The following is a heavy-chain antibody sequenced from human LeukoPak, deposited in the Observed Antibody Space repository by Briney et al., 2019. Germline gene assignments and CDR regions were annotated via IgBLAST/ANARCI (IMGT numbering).Heavy chain of an antibody. J-gene: IGHJ3*02. V-gene: IGHV3-9*01. Sequence: GGSLRLSCAASGFTFDDYAMHWVRQAPGKGLEWVSGINRNSGSIGYADSVKGRFTISRDNAKNSLYLQMNSLRAEDTAVYYCAKSWGNAFDIWGQGTMVTVSS. CDR3: AKSWGNAFDI. D-gene: IGHD7-27*01. CDR2: INRNSGSI. CDR1: GFTFDDYA.